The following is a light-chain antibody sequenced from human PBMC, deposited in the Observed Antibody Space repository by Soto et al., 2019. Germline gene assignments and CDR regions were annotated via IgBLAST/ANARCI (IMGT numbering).Light chain of an antibody. V-gene: IGLV2-14*01. Sequence: QSALTQPASVSGSPGQSITISCTGTSSGNRDYNYVSWYQQLPGNAPKLIMYEVSNRPSGISNRFSGSKSGNTASLTISGLQAEDEADYYCSSKSPDFFGTGTKVTVL. CDR1: SSGNRDYNY. CDR2: EVS. J-gene: IGLJ1*01. CDR3: SSKSPDF.